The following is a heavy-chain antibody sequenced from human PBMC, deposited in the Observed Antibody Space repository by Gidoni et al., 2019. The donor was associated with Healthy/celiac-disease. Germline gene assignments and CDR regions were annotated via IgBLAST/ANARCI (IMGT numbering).Heavy chain of an antibody. D-gene: IGHD3-22*01. CDR1: GGSISSYY. Sequence: QVQLQESGPGLVKPSETLSLTCPVSGGSISSYYWSWIRQPPGKGLEWIGYIYYSGSTNYNPSLKSRVTISVDTSKNQFSLKLSSVTAADTAVYYCARGRATMIVDYWGQGTLVTVSS. CDR3: ARGRATMIVDY. J-gene: IGHJ4*02. V-gene: IGHV4-59*01. CDR2: IYYSGST.